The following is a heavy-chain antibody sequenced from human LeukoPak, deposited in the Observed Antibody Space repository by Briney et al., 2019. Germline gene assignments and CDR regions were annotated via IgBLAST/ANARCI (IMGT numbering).Heavy chain of an antibody. CDR3: ARDSRTLPD. V-gene: IGHV3-7*03. J-gene: IGHJ4*02. D-gene: IGHD2/OR15-2a*01. CDR1: GFTFSSYW. CDR2: IKQDGSEK. Sequence: PGGSLRLSCAASGFTFSSYWMSWVRQAPGKGLEWETNIKQDGSEKHYVDSVKGRFTISRDNAKNSLYLQMNSLRGEDTAVYYCARDSRTLPDWGQGTLVTVSS.